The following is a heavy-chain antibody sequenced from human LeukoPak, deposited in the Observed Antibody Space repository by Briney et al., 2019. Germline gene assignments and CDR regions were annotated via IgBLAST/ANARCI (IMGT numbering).Heavy chain of an antibody. Sequence: GRSLRLSCAASEFTFSSYAMHWVRQAPGKGLEWMAVISYDGSSRYYADSVKGRFTIPRDNSKNTLYLQMNSLRVEDTAVYYCARDWSSKYPYYYGMDVWGQGTTVTVSS. V-gene: IGHV3-30-3*01. J-gene: IGHJ6*02. CDR1: EFTFSSYA. CDR3: ARDWSSKYPYYYGMDV. D-gene: IGHD4-11*01. CDR2: ISYDGSSR.